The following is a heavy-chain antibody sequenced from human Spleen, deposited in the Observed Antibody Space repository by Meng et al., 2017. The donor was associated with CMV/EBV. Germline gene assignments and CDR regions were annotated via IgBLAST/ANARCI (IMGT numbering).Heavy chain of an antibody. V-gene: IGHV4-34*01. J-gene: IGHJ4*02. CDR3: VRGGYWRTDY. CDR2: INHSGNT. Sequence: LSLSCAVYGGSFSGYYWTWIRQPPGKGLEWIAEINHSGNTNYNPSLKSRVTISVDTSKNQISLRLSSVTAADTAVYYCVRGGYWRTDYWGQGILVTVSS. CDR1: GGSFSGYY. D-gene: IGHD2-8*02.